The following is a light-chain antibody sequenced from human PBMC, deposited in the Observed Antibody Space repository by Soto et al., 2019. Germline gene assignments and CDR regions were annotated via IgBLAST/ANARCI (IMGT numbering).Light chain of an antibody. CDR3: QVWDSSSVHPGV. CDR2: YDS. J-gene: IGLJ3*02. V-gene: IGLV3-21*04. CDR1: NIGSKS. Sequence: SYELTQPPSVSVAPGKTARITCGGNNIGSKSVHWYQQKPGQAPVLVIYYDSDRPSGIPERFSGSNSGNTATLTISRVEAGDEADYYCQVWDSSSVHPGVFGGGTKLTVL.